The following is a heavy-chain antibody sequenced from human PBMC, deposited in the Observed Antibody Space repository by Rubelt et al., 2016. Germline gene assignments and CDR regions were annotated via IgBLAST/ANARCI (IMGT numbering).Heavy chain of an antibody. D-gene: IGHD5-24*01. J-gene: IGHJ5*02. CDR3: VRTGGGRRRWLWFDP. Sequence: QVTLRESGPALVKTTQTLTLTCTLSGVSLSTSGLCVSWIRQPPGKALEWLARIDWDDDQFYSTSLKTRLTISKNTSKIQGSLTMTNMDPVDTATYYCVRTGGGRRRWLWFDPWGQGTQVTVSS. CDR2: IDWDDDQ. V-gene: IGHV2-70*17. CDR1: GVSLSTSGLC.